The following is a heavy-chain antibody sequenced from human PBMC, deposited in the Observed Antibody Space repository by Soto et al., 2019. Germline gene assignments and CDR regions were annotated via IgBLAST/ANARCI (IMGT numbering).Heavy chain of an antibody. D-gene: IGHD1-26*01. J-gene: IGHJ6*02. CDR3: AKVGPSYYYGMDV. CDR2: ISGSGRTI. V-gene: IGHV3-23*01. CDR1: GLTFSSEG. Sequence: PGGSLILSCAASGLTFSSEGMCWVRQTPGKGLEWVSSISGSGRTIYHADSMRGRFAISRDNSKNSLYLQLNNLRVDDTAVYYCAKVGPSYYYGMDVWGQGTTVTVSS.